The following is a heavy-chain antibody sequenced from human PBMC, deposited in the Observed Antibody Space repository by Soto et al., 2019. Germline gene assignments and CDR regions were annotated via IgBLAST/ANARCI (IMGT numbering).Heavy chain of an antibody. J-gene: IGHJ4*02. CDR1: GFIFSDYG. Sequence: QVQLVESGGGVVQPGRSLRLSCVVSGFIFSDYGMHWVRQAPGKGLEWVALLSHDGRNEYYVDSVKGRFTISRDNSKNMLYLQMNSLRPEDTALSYCAKVGGSGYCSSRSCYAADYWGQGTLVTVSS. CDR3: AKVGGSGYCSSRSCYAADY. D-gene: IGHD2-2*01. V-gene: IGHV3-30*18. CDR2: LSHDGRNE.